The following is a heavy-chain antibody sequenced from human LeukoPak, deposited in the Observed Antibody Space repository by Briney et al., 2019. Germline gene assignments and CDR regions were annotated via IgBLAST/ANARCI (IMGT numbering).Heavy chain of an antibody. CDR1: GGSFSGYY. J-gene: IGHJ4*02. V-gene: IGHV4-34*01. Sequence: PSETLSLTCAVYGGSFSGYYWGWIRQPPGKGLEWIGSIYYSGSTYYNPSLKSRVTISVDTSKNQFSLKLSSVTAADTAVYYCARGLGYCSGGSCSRPGYWGQGTLVTVSS. D-gene: IGHD2-15*01. CDR2: IYYSGST. CDR3: ARGLGYCSGGSCSRPGY.